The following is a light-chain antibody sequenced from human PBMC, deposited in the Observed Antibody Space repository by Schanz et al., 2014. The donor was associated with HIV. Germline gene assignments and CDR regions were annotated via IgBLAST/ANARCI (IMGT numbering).Light chain of an antibody. Sequence: QSVLTQPPSASETPGQRVTISCSGSSSNVGSNAVNWYHHLPGAAPKLLIYSNNQQPSGVPDRFSGSKSGTSASLAISGLQSEDGGDYYCAACDDSLNAVLFGGGTKLTV. CDR3: AACDDSLNAVL. CDR1: SSNVGSNA. CDR2: SNN. V-gene: IGLV1-44*01. J-gene: IGLJ2*01.